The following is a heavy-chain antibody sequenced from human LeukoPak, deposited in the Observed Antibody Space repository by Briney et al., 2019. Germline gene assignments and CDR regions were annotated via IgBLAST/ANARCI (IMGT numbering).Heavy chain of an antibody. D-gene: IGHD2-15*01. J-gene: IGHJ5*02. CDR1: GGSISSSSYY. CDR2: IYYSGST. CDR3: ARDDRYCSGGSCYRNWFDP. Sequence: SETLSLTCTVSGGSISSSSYYWGWIRQPPGKGLEWIGSIYYSGSTYYNPSLKSRVTISVDTSRNQFSLKLSSVTAADTAVYYCARDDRYCSGGSCYRNWFDPWGQGTLVTVSS. V-gene: IGHV4-39*07.